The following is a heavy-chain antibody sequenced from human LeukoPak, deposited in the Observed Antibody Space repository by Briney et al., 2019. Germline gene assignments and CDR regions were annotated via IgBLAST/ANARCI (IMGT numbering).Heavy chain of an antibody. CDR1: GFTFSSYA. D-gene: IGHD2-2*01. Sequence: PGGSLRLSCAASGFTFSSYAMSWVRQAPGKGLEWVLGISVSGGSTYYADSVKGRFTISRDNSKNTLYLQMNSLRAEDTAVYYCAKGGLVPAAIRITPALREPDYYGMDVWGQGTTVTVSS. CDR3: AKGGLVPAAIRITPALREPDYYGMDV. J-gene: IGHJ6*02. V-gene: IGHV3-23*01. CDR2: ISVSGGST.